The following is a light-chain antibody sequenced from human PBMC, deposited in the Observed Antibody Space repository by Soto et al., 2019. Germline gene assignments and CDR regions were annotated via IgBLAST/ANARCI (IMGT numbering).Light chain of an antibody. Sequence: QSALTQPPSASGTPGQRVTISCSGSSSNIGSNYVYWYQQLPGTAPKLLIYRNNQRPSGVPDRFSGSKSGTSASLAISGLRSEDEADYYCAAWDDSLSVVFGGGTKPTVL. J-gene: IGLJ2*01. CDR2: RNN. CDR1: SSNIGSNY. CDR3: AAWDDSLSVV. V-gene: IGLV1-47*01.